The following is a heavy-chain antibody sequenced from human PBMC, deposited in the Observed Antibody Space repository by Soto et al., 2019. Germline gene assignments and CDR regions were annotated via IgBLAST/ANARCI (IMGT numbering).Heavy chain of an antibody. D-gene: IGHD6-6*01. CDR2: ISSSSSYI. CDR3: ARAQDSQYSSSFVVYYYYYMDV. V-gene: IGHV3-21*01. CDR1: GFTFSSYS. J-gene: IGHJ6*03. Sequence: GGSLRLSCAASGFTFSSYSMNWVHQAPGKGLEWVSSISSSSSYIYYADSVKGRFTISRDNAKNSLYLQMNSLRAEDTAVYYCARAQDSQYSSSFVVYYYYYMDVWGKGTTVTVSS.